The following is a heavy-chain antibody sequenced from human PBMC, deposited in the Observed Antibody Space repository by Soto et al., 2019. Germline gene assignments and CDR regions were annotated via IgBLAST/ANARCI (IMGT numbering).Heavy chain of an antibody. J-gene: IGHJ6*02. V-gene: IGHV4-59*08. CDR2: IYYSGST. D-gene: IGHD3-10*01. Sequence: ETLSLTCTVSGGSISSYYWSWIRQPPGKGLEWIGYIYYSGSTNYNPSLKSRVTISVDTSKNQFSLKLSSVTAADTAVYYCATQGFGVLDGHVDVWGQGTTVSVSS. CDR3: ATQGFGVLDGHVDV. CDR1: GGSISSYY.